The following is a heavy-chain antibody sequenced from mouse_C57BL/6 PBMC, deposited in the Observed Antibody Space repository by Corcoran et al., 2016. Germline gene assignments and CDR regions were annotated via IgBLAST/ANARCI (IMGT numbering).Heavy chain of an antibody. Sequence: DVQLQESGPGLVKPSQSLSLTCSVTGYSITSGYSWNWIRQFPGNKLEWMGYISYDGSNNYNPSLKNRISITRDTSKNQFFLKLNSVTTEDTATYFCARGGWPRKYAMDYWGQGTSVTVSS. D-gene: IGHD2-3*01. J-gene: IGHJ4*01. CDR2: ISYDGSN. V-gene: IGHV3-6*01. CDR3: ARGGWPRKYAMDY. CDR1: GYSITSGYS.